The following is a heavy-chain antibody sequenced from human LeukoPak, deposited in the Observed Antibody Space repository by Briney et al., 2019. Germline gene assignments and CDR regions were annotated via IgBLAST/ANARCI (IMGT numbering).Heavy chain of an antibody. V-gene: IGHV1-69*06. Sequence: SVKVSCKASGGTFSSYAISWVRQAPGQGLEWMGGNIPIFGTANYAQKFQGRVTITADKSTSTAYMELSSLRSEDTAVYYCARSRKRGDYGSSCDYWGQGTLVTVSS. J-gene: IGHJ4*02. CDR1: GGTFSSYA. D-gene: IGHD3-10*01. CDR3: ARSRKRGDYGSSCDY. CDR2: NIPIFGTA.